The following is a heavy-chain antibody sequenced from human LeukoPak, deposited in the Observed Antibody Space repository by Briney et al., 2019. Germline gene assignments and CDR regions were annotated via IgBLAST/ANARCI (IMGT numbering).Heavy chain of an antibody. Sequence: PGGSMRLSCVASGFTFSSYAMHWVRQAPGKGLEYVSAISSNGGSTYYADSVKGRFTISRDNSKNTLYLQMSSLRAEDTAVYYCVKGSDYYGSGSSNDYWGQGTLVTVSS. CDR1: GFTFSSYA. J-gene: IGHJ4*02. CDR3: VKGSDYYGSGSSNDY. CDR2: ISSNGGST. D-gene: IGHD3-10*01. V-gene: IGHV3-64D*09.